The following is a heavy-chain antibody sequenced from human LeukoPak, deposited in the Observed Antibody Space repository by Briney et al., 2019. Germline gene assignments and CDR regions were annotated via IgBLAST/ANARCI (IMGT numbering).Heavy chain of an antibody. CDR2: ISSSRT. CDR1: GFTFSSYD. CDR3: ARVQDYLLYGPFDI. D-gene: IGHD2/OR15-2a*01. V-gene: IGHV3-69-1*01. Sequence: GGSLRLSCAASGFTFSSYDMHWVRLAPGKGLEWVSSISSSRTKADSVEGRFTISRDNAKNSLYLQMDSLRVEDTALYYCARVQDYLLYGPFDIWGQGTMVTVSS. J-gene: IGHJ3*02.